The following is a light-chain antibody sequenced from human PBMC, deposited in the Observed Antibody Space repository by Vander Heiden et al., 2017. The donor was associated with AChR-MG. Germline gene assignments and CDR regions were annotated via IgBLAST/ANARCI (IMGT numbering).Light chain of an antibody. CDR3: SSYAPVSTWV. CDR2: EGT. CDR1: DSDIGTYNL. Sequence: QSALTQPASVSGSPGQSITISCSGTDSDIGTYNLVSWYHQSPGKAPRLIIYEGTKLSSGVSARFSGSKSGNTASLTISGLQAEDEATYYCSSYAPVSTWVFGGGTKVTVL. V-gene: IGLV2-23*01. J-gene: IGLJ3*02.